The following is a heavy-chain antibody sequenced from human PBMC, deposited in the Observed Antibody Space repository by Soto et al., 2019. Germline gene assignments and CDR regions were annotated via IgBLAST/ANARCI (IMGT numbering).Heavy chain of an antibody. Sequence: GASVKFSCKASGYTFSNFGLSWVRQAPGQGLEWMGWISGYNGNTNSAERFQGRVTMTTDTSTSTAYMEVRSLTPDDTAVYYCARDKGYGFGWSSSSGMDVWGQGTTVTVSS. V-gene: IGHV1-18*01. D-gene: IGHD5-18*01. J-gene: IGHJ6*02. CDR3: ARDKGYGFGWSSSSGMDV. CDR1: GYTFSNFG. CDR2: ISGYNGNT.